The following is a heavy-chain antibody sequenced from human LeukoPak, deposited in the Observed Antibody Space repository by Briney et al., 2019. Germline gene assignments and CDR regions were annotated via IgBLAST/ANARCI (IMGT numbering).Heavy chain of an antibody. CDR1: GGSISSGGYS. V-gene: IGHV4-30-2*01. CDR2: IYHSGST. J-gene: IGHJ4*02. Sequence: PSQTLSLTCAVSGGSISSGGYSWSWIRQPPGKGLEWIGYIYHSGSTYYNPSLKSRVTISVDRSKNQFSLKLSSVTAADTAVYYCARDRAATFDYWGREPWSPSPQ. D-gene: IGHD1-26*01. CDR3: ARDRAATFDY.